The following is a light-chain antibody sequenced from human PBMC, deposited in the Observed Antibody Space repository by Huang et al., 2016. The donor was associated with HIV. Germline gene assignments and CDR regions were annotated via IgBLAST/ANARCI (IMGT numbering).Light chain of an antibody. V-gene: IGKV1-5*03. Sequence: DIQMTQSPSTLSASVGDRVTITCRASTSLRRYLAWSRQKPGKAPQLLISEASTLASGVSSRFSGSGSGTEFNLTISSLQPDDFATYYCQQCNSYSPTFGGGTRVEIK. J-gene: IGKJ4*01. CDR3: QQCNSYSPT. CDR1: TSLRRY. CDR2: EAS.